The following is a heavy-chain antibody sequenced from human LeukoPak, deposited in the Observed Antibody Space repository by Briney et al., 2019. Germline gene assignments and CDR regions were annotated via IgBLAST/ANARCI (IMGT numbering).Heavy chain of an antibody. V-gene: IGHV4-59*01. Sequence: SETLSLTCTVSGGSISSYYWIWIRQPPGKGLEWIGYIYYRGRTNYNPTLKSRVTISVDTSKNQFSLKLSSVTAADTAVYYCARVLGCSTTSCYAAYIDSWGQGTLVTVSS. CDR3: ARVLGCSTTSCYAAYIDS. J-gene: IGHJ4*02. CDR1: GGSISSYY. CDR2: IYYRGRT. D-gene: IGHD2-2*01.